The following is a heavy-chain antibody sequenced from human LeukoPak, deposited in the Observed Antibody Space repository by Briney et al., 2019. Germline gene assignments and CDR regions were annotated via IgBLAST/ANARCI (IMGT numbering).Heavy chain of an antibody. J-gene: IGHJ4*02. V-gene: IGHV3-23*01. CDR2: ISAGGGTT. CDR3: AKERTGGWPFDY. D-gene: IGHD6-19*01. CDR1: GFTFSSYA. Sequence: GGYLRLSCAASGFTFSSYAMSWVRQAPGKGLEWVSGISAGGGTTYYADSVKGRLTISRDNSKNTLYLQMNSLRADDTAVYYCAKERTGGWPFDYWGQGTLVTVSS.